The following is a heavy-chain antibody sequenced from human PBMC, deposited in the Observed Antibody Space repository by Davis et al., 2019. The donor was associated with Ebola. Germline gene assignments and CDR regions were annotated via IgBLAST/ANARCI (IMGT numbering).Heavy chain of an antibody. V-gene: IGHV1-46*01. D-gene: IGHD3-10*01. J-gene: IGHJ4*02. CDR3: ARGYFGSGSYYTSSYYFDN. CDR2: INPSGGNT. CDR1: GYTFTSYY. Sequence: ASVKVSCKASGYTFTSYYVHWVRQAPGQGLEWMGVINPSGGNTNYAQKFQGRVTITRDTSTSTVYMELSSLRSDDTAVYFCARGYFGSGSYYTSSYYFDNWGQGTLVTVSS.